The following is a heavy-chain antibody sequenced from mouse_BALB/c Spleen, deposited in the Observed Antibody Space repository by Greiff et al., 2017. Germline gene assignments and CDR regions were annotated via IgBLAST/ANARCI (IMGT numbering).Heavy chain of an antibody. CDR2: IDPANGNT. CDR3: ASAYGSSPLDY. D-gene: IGHD1-1*01. V-gene: IGHV14-3*02. Sequence: EVQLHQSGAELVKPGASVKLSCTASGFNIKDTYMHWVKQRPEQGLEWIGRIDPANGNTKYDPKFQGKATITADTSSNTAYLQLSSLTSEDTAVYYCASAYGSSPLDYWGQGTTLTVSS. CDR1: GFNIKDTY. J-gene: IGHJ2*01.